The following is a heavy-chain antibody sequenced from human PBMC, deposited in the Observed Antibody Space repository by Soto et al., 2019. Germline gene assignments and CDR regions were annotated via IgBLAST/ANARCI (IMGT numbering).Heavy chain of an antibody. J-gene: IGHJ3*02. V-gene: IGHV6-1*01. CDR3: AKGRARQWLNDAFDI. D-gene: IGHD6-19*01. CDR1: VDSVSSNSAA. Sequence: SQTLSLTCAISVDSVSSNSAAWNWIRQSPSRGLEWLGRTYYRSKWYNDYAVSVKSRITINPDTSKNQFSLQLNSVTPEDTAVYYCAKGRARQWLNDAFDIWGQGTMVTVSS. CDR2: TYYRSKWYN.